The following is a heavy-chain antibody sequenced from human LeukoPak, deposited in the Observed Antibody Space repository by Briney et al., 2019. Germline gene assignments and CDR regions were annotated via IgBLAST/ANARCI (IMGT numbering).Heavy chain of an antibody. J-gene: IGHJ2*01. V-gene: IGHV3-9*01. Sequence: GGSLRLSCAASGFTFSSYGMHWVRQAPGKGLEWVSGISWNSGSIGYADSVKGRFTISRDNAKSSLYLQMNSLRAEDTALYYCAKDTPRYYDILTGYGYFDLWGRGTLVTASS. CDR1: GFTFSSYG. CDR2: ISWNSGSI. CDR3: AKDTPRYYDILTGYGYFDL. D-gene: IGHD3-9*01.